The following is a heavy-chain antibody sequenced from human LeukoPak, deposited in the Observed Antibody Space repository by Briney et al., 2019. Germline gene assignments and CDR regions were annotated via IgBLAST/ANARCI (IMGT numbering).Heavy chain of an antibody. D-gene: IGHD3-22*01. CDR3: AKDSSGYYSATTFDP. CDR2: ISGSGGST. J-gene: IGHJ5*02. V-gene: IGHV3-23*01. CDR1: GFTFSSYA. Sequence: GGSLRLSCAASGFTFSSYAMSWVRQAPRKGLEWVSAISGSGGSTYYADSVKGRFTISRDNSKNTLYLQMNSLRAEDTAVYYCAKDSSGYYSATTFDPWGQGTLVTVSS.